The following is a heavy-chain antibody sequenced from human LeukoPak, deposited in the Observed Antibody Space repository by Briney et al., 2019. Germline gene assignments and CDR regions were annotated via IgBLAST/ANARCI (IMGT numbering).Heavy chain of an antibody. Sequence: PGGSLRLSCAASGFTFSSYSMNWVRQAPGKGLEWVSSISSSSSYIYYADSVKGRFTISRDNAKNSLYLQMNSLRAEDTAVYYCARWIYGSGEIDFDYWGQGTLVTVSS. D-gene: IGHD3-10*01. CDR3: ARWIYGSGEIDFDY. J-gene: IGHJ4*02. CDR2: ISSSSSYI. V-gene: IGHV3-21*01. CDR1: GFTFSSYS.